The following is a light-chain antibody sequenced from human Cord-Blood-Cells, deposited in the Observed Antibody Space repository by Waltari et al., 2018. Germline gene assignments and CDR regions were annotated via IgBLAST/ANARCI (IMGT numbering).Light chain of an antibody. V-gene: IGLV3-25*02. CDR1: ALPKQY. CDR3: QSADSSGTYVV. CDR2: TDS. J-gene: IGLJ2*01. Sequence: SYELTQPPSVSVSPGQTARITCSGDALPKQYAYWYQQKPGQAPVLVLYTDSERPAGIPERFSGYSSGTTVTLPTSGVQAEDEADYYCQSADSSGTYVVFGGGTKLTVL.